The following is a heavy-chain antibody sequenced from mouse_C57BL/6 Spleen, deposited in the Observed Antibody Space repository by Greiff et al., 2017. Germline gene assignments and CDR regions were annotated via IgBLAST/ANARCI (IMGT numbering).Heavy chain of an antibody. D-gene: IGHD4-1*01. V-gene: IGHV1-7*01. J-gene: IGHJ2*01. CDR2: INPSSGYT. CDR1: GYTFTSYW. CDR3: ARWLTGTGVDY. Sequence: QVQLQQSGAELAKPGASVKLSCKASGYTFTSYWMHWVKQRPGQGLEWIGYINPSSGYTKYNQKFKDKAPLTADKSSSTAYMQLSSLTYEDSAVYYCARWLTGTGVDYWGQGTTLTVSS.